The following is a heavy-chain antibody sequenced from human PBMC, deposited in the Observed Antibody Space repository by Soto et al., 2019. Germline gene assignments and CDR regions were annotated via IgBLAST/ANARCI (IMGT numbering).Heavy chain of an antibody. J-gene: IGHJ5*02. D-gene: IGHD3-22*01. Sequence: PSETLSLTCTVSGGSISSSSYYWGCIRQPQGKGLERIGSIYYSGSTYYNPPLKSRVTISVDTSKNQFSLKLSSVTAADTAVYYCARPSVFEVVITIPSYSWFDPWGQGTLVTVSS. CDR1: GGSISSSSYY. V-gene: IGHV4-39*01. CDR3: ARPSVFEVVITIPSYSWFDP. CDR2: IYYSGST.